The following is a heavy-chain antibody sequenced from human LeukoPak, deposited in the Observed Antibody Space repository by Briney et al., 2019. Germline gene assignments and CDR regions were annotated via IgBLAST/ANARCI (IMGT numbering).Heavy chain of an antibody. CDR3: ARAKVGYYYDSSGYYHLDY. CDR2: INPNSGGT. Sequence: ASVKVSCKSFEYTFTGYYMHWVRQAPGQGLEWMGWINPNSGGTNFAQKFQGRVTMTRDTSITTAYMELTNLTSDDTAVYYCARAKVGYYYDSSGYYHLDYWGQGTLVTVSS. CDR1: EYTFTGYY. J-gene: IGHJ4*02. V-gene: IGHV1-2*02. D-gene: IGHD3-22*01.